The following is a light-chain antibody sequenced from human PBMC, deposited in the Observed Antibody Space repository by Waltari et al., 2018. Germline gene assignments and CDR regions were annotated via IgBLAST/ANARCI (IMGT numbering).Light chain of an antibody. CDR3: SSFTPLGTLMV. CDR1: SSDVGGYNH. V-gene: IGLV2-14*01. Sequence: SALTQPASVSGSPGQSITISCPGTSSDVGGYNHVSWYQQQPGKAPKLLILEVTNRPPGSSNRFSSSKSGKTAALTISGLQAEDAGEYYCSSFTPLGTLMVFGGGTKMTDL. J-gene: IGLJ2*01. CDR2: EVT.